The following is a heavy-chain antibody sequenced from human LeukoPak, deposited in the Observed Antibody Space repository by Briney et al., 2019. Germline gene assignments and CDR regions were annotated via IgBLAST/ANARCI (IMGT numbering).Heavy chain of an antibody. CDR2: ITFDGSNR. Sequence: GGSLRLSCAASGFKFNTYSMHWVRQAPGKGLEWVAFITFDGSNRKYADSMRGRFTISRDNSKNTLYLQMNSLRAEDTAVYYCARPTPKQGITIFGVVIADAFDIWGQGTMVTVSS. CDR1: GFKFNTYS. V-gene: IGHV3-30*02. D-gene: IGHD3-3*01. J-gene: IGHJ3*02. CDR3: ARPTPKQGITIFGVVIADAFDI.